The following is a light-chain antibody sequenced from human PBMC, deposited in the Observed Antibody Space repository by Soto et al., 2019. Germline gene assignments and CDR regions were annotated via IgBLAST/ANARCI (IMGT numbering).Light chain of an antibody. Sequence: DIPMTPSPSSLSASVGDRVTITCRASQSISSYLNWYQQKPGKAPKLLIYAASSLQSGVPSRFSGSGSGTDFTLTISSLQPEDFATYYCQQSYCTPLTFGQGTKVEIK. CDR1: QSISSY. J-gene: IGKJ1*01. CDR2: AAS. CDR3: QQSYCTPLT. V-gene: IGKV1-39*01.